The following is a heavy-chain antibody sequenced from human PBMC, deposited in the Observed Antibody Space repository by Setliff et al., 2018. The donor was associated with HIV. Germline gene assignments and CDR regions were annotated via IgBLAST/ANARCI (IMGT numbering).Heavy chain of an antibody. Sequence: LSLTCAVSGNYIGSGYYWSWIRQPPGKGLEWIGYIYYSGSIYYNPSLQRRVTISVDTSKNQVSLKLNSMTAADTAVYFCVRGPQWLVQKGRVYYFDYWGQGTLVTVSS. CDR1: GNYIGSGYY. V-gene: IGHV4-30-4*08. CDR2: IYYSGSI. CDR3: VRGPQWLVQKGRVYYFDY. J-gene: IGHJ4*02. D-gene: IGHD6-19*01.